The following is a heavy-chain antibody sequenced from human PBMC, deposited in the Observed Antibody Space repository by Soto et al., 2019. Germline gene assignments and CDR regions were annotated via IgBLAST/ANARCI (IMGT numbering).Heavy chain of an antibody. Sequence: PGGSLRLSCAASGFTFSSYSMNWVRQAPGKGLEWVSSVSSSSSYIYYADSVKGRFTISRDNAKNSLYLQMNSLRAEDTAVYYCAKENYLGYCSGGSCYPRTFDYWGQGTLVTVSS. J-gene: IGHJ4*02. CDR2: VSSSSSYI. CDR1: GFTFSSYS. V-gene: IGHV3-21*01. D-gene: IGHD2-15*01. CDR3: AKENYLGYCSGGSCYPRTFDY.